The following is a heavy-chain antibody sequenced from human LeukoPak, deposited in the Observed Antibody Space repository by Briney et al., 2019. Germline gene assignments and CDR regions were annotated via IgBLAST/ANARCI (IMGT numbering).Heavy chain of an antibody. V-gene: IGHV3-48*01. J-gene: IGHJ4*02. D-gene: IGHD1-20*01. CDR1: GFTFGSYS. CDR2: ISSGSRTI. Sequence: PGGSLRLSCAASGFTFGSYSMNWVRQAPGKGLEWISYISSGSRTIYYADSVEGRFTVSRDNAKNSLYLQIRSLRAEDTAVYYCARESITGHRDFDYWGQGTLVTVSS. CDR3: ARESITGHRDFDY.